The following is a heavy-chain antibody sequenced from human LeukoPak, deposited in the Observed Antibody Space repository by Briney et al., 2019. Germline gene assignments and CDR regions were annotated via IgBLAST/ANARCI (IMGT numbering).Heavy chain of an antibody. CDR3: ARDVGSGWFDY. Sequence: GGSLRLSCAVSGLTFSRYWMSWVRQAPGKGLEWVANMKEDGIEKNYVDSVKGRFTISRDNAQNSVYLQMNSLRAEDTAMYYCARDVGSGWFDYWGQGTLVTVSS. J-gene: IGHJ4*02. CDR1: GLTFSRYW. D-gene: IGHD6-19*01. V-gene: IGHV3-7*01. CDR2: MKEDGIEK.